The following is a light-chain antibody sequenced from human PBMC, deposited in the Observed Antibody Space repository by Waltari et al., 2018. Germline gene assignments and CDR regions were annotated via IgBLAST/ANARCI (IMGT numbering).Light chain of an antibody. CDR2: YDR. V-gene: IGLV3-21*04. J-gene: IGLJ1*01. Sequence: SYVVTQPPSVSVAPGETAPITCGGDKIGTYSVHWYQQKAGQAPVLVIFYDRDRTSGIPDRFSGSNAGNTATLTISRVEAGDEARYYCHVWHPHVDPGVFGTGTEVTVL. CDR1: KIGTYS. CDR3: HVWHPHVDPGV.